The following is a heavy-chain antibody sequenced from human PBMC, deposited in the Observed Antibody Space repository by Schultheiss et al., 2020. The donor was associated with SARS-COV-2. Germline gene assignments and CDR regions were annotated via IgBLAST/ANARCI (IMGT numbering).Heavy chain of an antibody. CDR3: AKDVGRWATDHIDY. Sequence: GESLKISCAASGFTFSSYAMHWVRQAPGKGLVWVSRINSDGSSTSYADSVKGRFTISRDNAKNTLYLQMNSLRAEDTAVYYCAKDVGRWATDHIDYWGQGTLVTVSS. CDR2: INSDGSST. D-gene: IGHD1-14*01. CDR1: GFTFSSYA. V-gene: IGHV3-74*01. J-gene: IGHJ4*02.